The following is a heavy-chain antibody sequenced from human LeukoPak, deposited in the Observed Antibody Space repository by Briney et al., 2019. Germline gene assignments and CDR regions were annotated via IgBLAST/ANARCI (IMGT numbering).Heavy chain of an antibody. J-gene: IGHJ4*02. Sequence: GGSLRLSCAASGFSVSGDNMSWVRQAPGKGLEWVSVTYTDGNTYYADSVKGRFTISRDNSKNTLYLQMNSLRAEDTAVYFCARSRDGYKRFDSWGQGTLVTVSS. CDR3: ARSRDGYKRFDS. V-gene: IGHV3-53*01. CDR1: GFSVSGDN. D-gene: IGHD5-24*01. CDR2: TYTDGNT.